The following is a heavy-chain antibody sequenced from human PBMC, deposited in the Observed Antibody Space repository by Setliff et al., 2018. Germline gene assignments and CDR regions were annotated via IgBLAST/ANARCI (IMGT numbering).Heavy chain of an antibody. CDR1: GGSISSSSYY. V-gene: IGHV4-39*02. CDR3: ASHVRPHCTSDACYSDYFDF. D-gene: IGHD2-21*02. Sequence: KTSETLSLTCTVSGGSISSSSYYWGWIRQPPGKGLEWIASIYYRGSTFYNPSLKSRVNKSTYYNPSLKSRVNISVDTSKNLFSLNLGSVSAADTAVYYCASHVRPHCTSDACYSDYFDFWGLGALVTVSS. J-gene: IGHJ4*02. CDR2: IYYRGST.